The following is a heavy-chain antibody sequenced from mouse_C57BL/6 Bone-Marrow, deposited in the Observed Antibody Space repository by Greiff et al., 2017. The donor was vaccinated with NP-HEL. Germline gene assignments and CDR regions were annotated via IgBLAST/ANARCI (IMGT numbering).Heavy chain of an antibody. D-gene: IGHD1-1*01. CDR1: GYTFTSYW. V-gene: IGHV1-64*01. CDR2: IHPNSGST. Sequence: QVQLQQPGAELVKPGASVKLSCKASGYTFTSYWMHWVKQRPGQGLEWIGMIHPNSGSTNYNEKFKSKATLTVDKSSSTAYMQLSSLTSEDSAVYYCARKGDYYGSSPDYWGQGTTLTVSS. J-gene: IGHJ2*01. CDR3: ARKGDYYGSSPDY.